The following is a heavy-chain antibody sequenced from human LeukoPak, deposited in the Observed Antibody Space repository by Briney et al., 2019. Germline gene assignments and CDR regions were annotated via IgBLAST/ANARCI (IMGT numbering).Heavy chain of an antibody. CDR1: GYTLTGYY. Sequence: ASVKVSCKASGYTLTGYYMHWVRQAPGQGLEWMGWINPNSGGTNYAQKFQGRVTMTRDTSISTAYMELSRLRSDDTAVYYCARELELRPYYGMDVWGQGTTVTVSS. V-gene: IGHV1-2*02. CDR3: ARELELRPYYGMDV. D-gene: IGHD1-7*01. J-gene: IGHJ6*02. CDR2: INPNSGGT.